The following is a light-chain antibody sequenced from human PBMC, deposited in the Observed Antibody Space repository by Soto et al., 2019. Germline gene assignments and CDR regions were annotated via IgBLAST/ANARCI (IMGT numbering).Light chain of an antibody. V-gene: IGKV3-20*01. CDR3: QQYGSSPFT. Sequence: EIVLTQSPATLSLSPGERATLSCRASQSVSGYLAWYQQKPGQAPRLLIYAASSRATGISDRFSGSGSETDFTFTIRRLEPEDFAVYYCQQYGSSPFTFGNGTKVDLK. J-gene: IGKJ3*01. CDR1: QSVSGY. CDR2: AAS.